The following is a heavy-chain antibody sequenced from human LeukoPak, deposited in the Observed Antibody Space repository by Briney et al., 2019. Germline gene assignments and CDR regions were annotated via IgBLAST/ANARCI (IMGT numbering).Heavy chain of an antibody. J-gene: IGHJ4*02. D-gene: IGHD3-22*01. Sequence: GGSLRLSCAASGLSFSSYWMSWVRQAPGKGLEWVANIKEDGSEKNYVDSVKGRFTISRDNAKNSLYLQMNSLRAEDTAVYYCARKDSSPRTFDCWGQGTLVTVSS. CDR2: IKEDGSEK. CDR3: ARKDSSPRTFDC. CDR1: GLSFSSYW. V-gene: IGHV3-7*01.